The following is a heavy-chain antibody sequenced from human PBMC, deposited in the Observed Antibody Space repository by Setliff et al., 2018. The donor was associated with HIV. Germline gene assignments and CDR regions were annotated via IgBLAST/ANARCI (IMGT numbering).Heavy chain of an antibody. CDR3: ARGANFWSGYDS. V-gene: IGHV4-39*07. J-gene: IGHJ4*02. D-gene: IGHD3-3*01. CDR2: VYYSGST. CDR1: GGAISNNNYY. Sequence: SETLSLTCNVSGGAISNNNYYWGWIRQPPGKGLEWIASVYYSGSTSYNPALKSRVTMPVDAANNQFSLSVTSVTAADTAVYYCARGANFWSGYDSWGQGTLVTVSS.